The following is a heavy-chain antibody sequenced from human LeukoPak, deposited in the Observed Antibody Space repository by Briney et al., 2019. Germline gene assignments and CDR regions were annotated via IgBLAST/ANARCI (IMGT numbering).Heavy chain of an antibody. D-gene: IGHD3-10*01. V-gene: IGHV3-66*01. CDR3: ARAEYGSGSCLDY. Sequence: GGSLRLSCAASGFTVSDNYMSWVRQAPGKGLEWVSVFYSGGSTRYADSVKGRFTISRDNAKNSLYLQMNSLRAEDTAVYYCARAEYGSGSCLDYWGQGTLVTVSS. CDR1: GFTVSDNY. CDR2: FYSGGST. J-gene: IGHJ4*02.